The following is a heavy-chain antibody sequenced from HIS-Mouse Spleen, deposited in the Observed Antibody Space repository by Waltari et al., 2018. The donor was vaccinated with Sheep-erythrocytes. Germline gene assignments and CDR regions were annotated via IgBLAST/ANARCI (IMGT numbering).Heavy chain of an antibody. CDR3: ERRVPRYCSSTSCYVLGY. J-gene: IGHJ4*02. CDR1: GYTFTGYY. V-gene: IGHV1-2*02. CDR2: INPNSGGT. Sequence: QVQLVQSGAEVKKPGASVKVSCKASGYTFTGYYMHWVRQAPGQGLEWMGWINPNSGGTNYAQKFQGRVTMTRDTSISTAYMELSRLRSDDTAVYYCERRVPRYCSSTSCYVLGYWGQGTLVTVSS. D-gene: IGHD2-2*01.